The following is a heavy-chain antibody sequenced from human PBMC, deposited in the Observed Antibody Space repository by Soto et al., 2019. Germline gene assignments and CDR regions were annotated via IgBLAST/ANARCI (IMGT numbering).Heavy chain of an antibody. D-gene: IGHD2-2*01. CDR3: VAGDQYYGMGV. V-gene: IGHV3-30-3*01. Sequence: QVQLVESGGGVVQPGRSLRLSCAASGFTFSNYVMYWVRQAPGKGLEWVAAISYDGSNKHYADSVKGRFTISRDNSKNTRYLQTNSLRAEDTAVYYCVAGDQYYGMGVWGQGTTVTVSS. J-gene: IGHJ6*02. CDR1: GFTFSNYV. CDR2: ISYDGSNK.